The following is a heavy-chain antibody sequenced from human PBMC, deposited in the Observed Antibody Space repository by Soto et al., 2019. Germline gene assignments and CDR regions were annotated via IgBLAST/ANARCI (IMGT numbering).Heavy chain of an antibody. CDR3: ARAGVDIGVVVAARGDAFDV. V-gene: IGHV1-69*02. D-gene: IGHD2-15*01. J-gene: IGHJ3*01. Sequence: SVKVSCKASGGTFTSYTISWVRQAPGQGLEWMGRIIPILGIANYAQKFQGRVTITADKSTSTAYMELSSLRSEDTAVYYCARAGVDIGVVVAARGDAFDVWGQGTTVTVSS. CDR2: IIPILGIA. CDR1: GGTFTSYT.